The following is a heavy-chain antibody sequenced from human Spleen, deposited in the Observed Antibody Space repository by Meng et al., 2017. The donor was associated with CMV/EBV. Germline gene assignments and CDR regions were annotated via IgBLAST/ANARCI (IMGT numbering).Heavy chain of an antibody. CDR3: ARDPGYCSSTSCYFDYYYGLDV. CDR1: GFTFSNCW. J-gene: IGHJ6*02. CDR2: INSDGSST. V-gene: IGHV3-74*01. Sequence: GESLKISCAASGFTFSNCWMHWVRQAPGKGLVWVSRINSDGSSTSYADSVKGRFTISRDNAKNSLYLQMNSLRAEDTAVYYCARDPGYCSSTSCYFDYYYGLDVWGQGTTVTVSS. D-gene: IGHD2-2*01.